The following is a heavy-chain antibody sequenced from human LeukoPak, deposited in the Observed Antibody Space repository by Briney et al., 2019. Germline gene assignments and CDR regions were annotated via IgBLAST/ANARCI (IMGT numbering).Heavy chain of an antibody. D-gene: IGHD6-19*01. Sequence: GGSLRLSCTASGFTFGDYLMSWFREAPGKGLEWIAFIRCGTTEYAASVKGRFTISRDYSTSIAYLQMNSLTPEDTAVYYCSRGSGWLSVYWGQGPLVTVSS. V-gene: IGHV3-49*03. CDR2: IRCGTT. CDR3: SRGSGWLSVY. J-gene: IGHJ4*02. CDR1: GFTFGDYL.